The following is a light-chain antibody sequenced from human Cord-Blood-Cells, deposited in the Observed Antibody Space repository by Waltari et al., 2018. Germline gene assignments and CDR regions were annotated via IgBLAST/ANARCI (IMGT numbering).Light chain of an antibody. J-gene: IGKJ2*01. V-gene: IGKV1-8*01. CDR2: AAS. Sequence: AIRMTQSTSSISTSTGDSVNINCRAGQAISSYLARYQQKPGKALKLLINAASTLQSGVPSIFSGTGSGPDFTHTINCLQSEYLATYYCQQNYSYPHTFCLGTKLEI. CDR1: QAISSY. CDR3: QQNYSYPHT.